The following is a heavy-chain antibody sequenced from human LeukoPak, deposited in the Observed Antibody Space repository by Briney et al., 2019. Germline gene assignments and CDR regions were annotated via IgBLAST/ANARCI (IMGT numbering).Heavy chain of an antibody. Sequence: PSETLSLTCTASGGSISSGGYYWSWIRQHPGKGLEWIGYIYYSGSTYYNPSLKSRVTISVDTSKNQFSLKLSSVTAADTAVYYCARHVNYDFWSGSDPLFDIFDYWGQGTLVTVSS. CDR3: ARHVNYDFWSGSDPLFDIFDY. J-gene: IGHJ4*02. CDR2: IYYSGST. CDR1: GGSISSGGYY. V-gene: IGHV4-31*03. D-gene: IGHD3-3*01.